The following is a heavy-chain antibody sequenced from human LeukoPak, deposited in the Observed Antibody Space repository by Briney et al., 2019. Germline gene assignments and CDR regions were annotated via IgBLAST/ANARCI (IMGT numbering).Heavy chain of an antibody. CDR3: AKVVYGDYGYYYYYYGMDV. D-gene: IGHD4-17*01. CDR1: GFTFDDYA. Sequence: PGRSLRLSCAASGFTFDDYAMHWVRQAPGKGLEWVSGISWNSGSIGYADSVKGRFTISRDNSKNTLYLQMNSLRAEDTAVYYCAKVVYGDYGYYYYYYGMDVWGQGTTVTVSS. CDR2: ISWNSGSI. V-gene: IGHV3-9*01. J-gene: IGHJ6*02.